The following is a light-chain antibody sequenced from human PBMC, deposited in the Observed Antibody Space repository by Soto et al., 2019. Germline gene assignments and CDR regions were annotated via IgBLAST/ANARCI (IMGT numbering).Light chain of an antibody. V-gene: IGKV3-20*01. J-gene: IGKJ3*01. CDR1: QSVSSSY. CDR2: AAS. CDR3: QQYGHLVT. Sequence: IVLTQSPGTLSLSPGERATLSCRASQSVSSSYLAWYQQKPGQAPRLLIYAASNRATGISDRFGGSGSGTDFTLTISRLEPEDSAVYYCQQYGHLVTFGPGTKVDIK.